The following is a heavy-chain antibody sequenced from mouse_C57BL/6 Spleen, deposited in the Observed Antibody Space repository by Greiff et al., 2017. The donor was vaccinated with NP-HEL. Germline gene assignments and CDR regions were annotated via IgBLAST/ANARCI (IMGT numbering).Heavy chain of an antibody. Sequence: QVQLQQSGAELVRPGTSVKMSCKASGYTFTNYWIGWAKQRPGHGLEWIGDIYPGGGYTNYNEKFKGKATLTADKSSSTAYMQFSSLTSEDSAIYYCARGDAGGFDYWGQGTTLTVSS. CDR3: ARGDAGGFDY. CDR1: GYTFTNYW. CDR2: IYPGGGYT. V-gene: IGHV1-63*01. J-gene: IGHJ2*01. D-gene: IGHD3-3*01.